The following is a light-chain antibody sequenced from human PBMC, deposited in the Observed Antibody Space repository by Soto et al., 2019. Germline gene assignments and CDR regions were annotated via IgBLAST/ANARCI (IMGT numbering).Light chain of an antibody. CDR1: SSDVGAYNY. V-gene: IGLV2-11*01. J-gene: IGLJ3*02. CDR3: KSRTTRNTLV. Sequence: QSALTQPRSVSGSPGQSVTISCTGTSSDVGAYNYVSWHQQHPGKAPKLVIYDVTQRPSGVPDRFSASKSGITASLTISGLQAEDEADYYCKSRTTRNTLVFGGGTKLTVL. CDR2: DVT.